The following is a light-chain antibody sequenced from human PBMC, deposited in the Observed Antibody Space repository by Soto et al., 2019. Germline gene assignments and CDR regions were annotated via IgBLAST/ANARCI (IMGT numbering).Light chain of an antibody. Sequence: EIVLTQSPGTLSLSPGERATLSCRASQSVSSSYLAWNQQKPGQAPRLLIYGASSRATGIPDRFSGSGSGTDFTLTISRLEPEDFAVYYCQQYDSSPMTFGQGTKVEIK. CDR2: GAS. CDR3: QQYDSSPMT. CDR1: QSVSSSY. J-gene: IGKJ1*01. V-gene: IGKV3-20*01.